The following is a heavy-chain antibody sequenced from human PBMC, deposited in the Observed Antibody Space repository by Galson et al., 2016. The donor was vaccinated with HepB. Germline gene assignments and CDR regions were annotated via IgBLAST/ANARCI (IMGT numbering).Heavy chain of an antibody. CDR2: IYGADDQ. CDR3: AHCVLWSYSFDQ. J-gene: IGHJ4*02. CDR1: GFSLSTDGVG. D-gene: IGHD2-21*01. Sequence: PALVKPTQTLTLTCSFSGFSLSTDGVGVGWIRQPPGKALEWLALIYGADDQRYSPSLQNRLTITKDASKNQVVLTMTDMDPVDTGTYYCAHCVLWSYSFDQWGQGTLVTVSS. V-gene: IGHV2-5*02.